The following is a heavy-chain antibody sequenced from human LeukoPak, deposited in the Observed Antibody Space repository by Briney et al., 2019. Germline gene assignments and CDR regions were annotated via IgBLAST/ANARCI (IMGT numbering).Heavy chain of an antibody. CDR3: ARGLRWRDY. CDR1: GFTFSNYA. CDR2: IPGSGGST. D-gene: IGHD4-23*01. V-gene: IGHV3-23*01. J-gene: IGHJ4*02. Sequence: PGGSLRLSCAASGFTFSNYAWSWVRQAPGKELGWVSSIPGSGGSTYYADSVKGRFTISRDNSKNTLYLQMNSLQADDTAVYYCARGLRWRDYWGQGTLVTVSS.